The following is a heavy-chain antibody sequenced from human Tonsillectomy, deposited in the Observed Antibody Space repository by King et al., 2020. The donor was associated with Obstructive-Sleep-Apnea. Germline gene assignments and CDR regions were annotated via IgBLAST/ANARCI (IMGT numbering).Heavy chain of an antibody. V-gene: IGHV4-59*01. D-gene: IGHD6-13*01. CDR1: GGSISSYY. J-gene: IGHJ1*01. CDR3: ARGQNTGYSSSWVYFQH. Sequence: QLQESGPGLVKPSETLSLTCTVSGGSISSYYWSWIRQPPGKGLEWIGYIYYSGSTNYNPSLKSRVTISVDMSKNQFSLKLSSVTAADTAVYYCARGQNTGYSSSWVYFQHWGQGTLVTVSS. CDR2: IYYSGST.